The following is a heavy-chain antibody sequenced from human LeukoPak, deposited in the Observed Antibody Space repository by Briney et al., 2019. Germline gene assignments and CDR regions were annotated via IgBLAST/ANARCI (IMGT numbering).Heavy chain of an antibody. CDR3: AINKAAKSLDY. D-gene: IGHD6-25*01. J-gene: IGHJ4*02. CDR2: INPNSGGT. Sequence: ASVKVSCKASGYTFTGYYMHWLRQAPGQGLEWMGWINPNSGGTNYAQKFQGRVTMTRDTSISTGYMELSRLRFDDTAVYYCAINKAAKSLDYWGQGTLVTVSS. CDR1: GYTFTGYY. V-gene: IGHV1-2*02.